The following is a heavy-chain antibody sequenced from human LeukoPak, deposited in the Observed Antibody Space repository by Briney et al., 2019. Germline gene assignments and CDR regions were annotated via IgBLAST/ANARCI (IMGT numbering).Heavy chain of an antibody. CDR1: GGSISDSY. D-gene: IGHD6-19*01. V-gene: IGHV4-4*07. CDR3: AKVGYASGWTYFDH. CDR2: IDASGST. J-gene: IGHJ4*02. Sequence: SETLSLTCSVSGGSISDSYWSWIRQPAGKGLEWIGRIDASGSTNYNPSLKSRVTVSVGTSKNQFSLTLNSVTAADTALYFCAKVGYASGWTYFDHWGQGTLVTVSS.